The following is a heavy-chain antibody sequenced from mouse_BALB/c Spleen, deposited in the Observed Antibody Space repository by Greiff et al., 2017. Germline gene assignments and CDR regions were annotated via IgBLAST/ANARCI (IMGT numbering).Heavy chain of an antibody. CDR2: INPSSGYT. V-gene: IGHV1-4*02. J-gene: IGHJ2*01. D-gene: IGHD1-1*01. CDR3: ARGGSYGSSYYFDY. CDR1: GYTFTSYT. Sequence: QVQLQQSAAELARPGASVKMSCKASGYTFTSYTMHWVKQRPGQGLEWIGYINPSSGYTEYNQKFKDKTTLTADKSSSTAYMQLSSLTSEDSAVYYCARGGSYGSSYYFDYWGQGTTLTVSS.